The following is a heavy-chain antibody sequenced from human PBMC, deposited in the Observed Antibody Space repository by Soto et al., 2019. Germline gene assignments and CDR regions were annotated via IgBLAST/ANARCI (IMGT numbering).Heavy chain of an antibody. CDR1: GFTFSTTG. CDR2: ISRDGGEK. CDR3: AKDLYGAGWYNYFDP. D-gene: IGHD6-19*01. J-gene: IGHJ5*02. V-gene: IGHV3-30*18. Sequence: QVHLVESGGGVVQPGRSLRLSCAASGFTFSTTGMHWVRQAPGKGLEWVAMISRDGGEKFYTDSVKGRFTISRDRSKNNLKLQMDSLRTEDTAIYHCAKDLYGAGWYNYFDPWGQGTLVTVSS.